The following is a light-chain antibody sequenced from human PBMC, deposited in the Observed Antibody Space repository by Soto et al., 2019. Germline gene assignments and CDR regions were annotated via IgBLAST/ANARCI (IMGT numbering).Light chain of an antibody. Sequence: QSALTQPASVSGSPGQSITISCTGTSSDVGDYDYVSWYQQHPGKAPKLMFYDVSNRPSGVSNRFSGSKSGNTASLTISGLQAEDEGDYYCSSYTSLGTLVLFGGGTKLTVL. CDR2: DVS. CDR3: SSYTSLGTLVL. V-gene: IGLV2-14*01. J-gene: IGLJ2*01. CDR1: SSDVGDYDY.